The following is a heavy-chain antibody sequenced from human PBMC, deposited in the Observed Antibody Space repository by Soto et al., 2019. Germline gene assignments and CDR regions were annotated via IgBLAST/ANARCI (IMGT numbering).Heavy chain of an antibody. CDR2: TYYRSKWYN. CDR1: GDSVSSDSAA. J-gene: IGHJ4*02. D-gene: IGHD3-16*01. V-gene: IGHV6-1*01. Sequence: SQTLSLTCAISGDSVSSDSAAWNWIRQSPSRGLEWLGRTYYRSKWYNHYAVSVKSRITIKPDTSKNQFSLHLNSVTPADTAVYYWARDYYAEYVELGYLDHWGQGTVVTVSS. CDR3: ARDYYAEYVELGYLDH.